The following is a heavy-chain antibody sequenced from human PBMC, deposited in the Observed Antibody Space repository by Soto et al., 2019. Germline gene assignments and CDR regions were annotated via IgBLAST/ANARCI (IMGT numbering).Heavy chain of an antibody. Sequence: SETLSLTCTVSGGSISSYYWSWIRQPPGKGLEWIGYIYYSGSTSYNPSLKSRVTISVDTSKNQFSLKLSSVTAADTAVYYCARAQRKYCSGGSCYYHWFDPWGQGTLVTVSS. CDR3: ARAQRKYCSGGSCYYHWFDP. CDR2: IYYSGST. D-gene: IGHD2-15*01. CDR1: GGSISSYY. V-gene: IGHV4-59*01. J-gene: IGHJ5*02.